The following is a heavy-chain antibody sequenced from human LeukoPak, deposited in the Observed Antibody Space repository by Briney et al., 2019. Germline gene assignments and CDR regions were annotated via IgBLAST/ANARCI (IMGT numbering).Heavy chain of an antibody. Sequence: GGSLRLSCAASGFTFSSYSMNWVRQAPGKGLEWISYISNSNSTIYYADSVKGRFTISRDNAENSLYLQMNRLRAEDTAVYYCARGARPLAYWGLGTLVTVSS. CDR3: ARGARPLAY. D-gene: IGHD6-6*01. V-gene: IGHV3-48*01. CDR2: ISNSNSTI. CDR1: GFTFSSYS. J-gene: IGHJ4*02.